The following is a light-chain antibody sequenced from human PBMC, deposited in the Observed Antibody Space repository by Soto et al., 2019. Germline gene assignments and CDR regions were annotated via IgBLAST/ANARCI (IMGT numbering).Light chain of an antibody. CDR1: SSDVGSYNL. V-gene: IGLV2-23*01. CDR3: CSYAGSSTYVV. J-gene: IGLJ2*01. CDR2: EGS. Sequence: QSALTQPASVYGSPGRSITISCTGTSSDVGSYNLVSWYQQHPGKAPKLMIYEGSKRPSGVSNRFSGSKSGNTASLTISGLQAEDEADYYCCSYAGSSTYVVFGGGTQLTVL.